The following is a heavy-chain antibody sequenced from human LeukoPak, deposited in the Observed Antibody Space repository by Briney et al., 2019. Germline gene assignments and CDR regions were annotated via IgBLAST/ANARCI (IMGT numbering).Heavy chain of an antibody. Sequence: SVKVSFKASGGTFNIYAISWVRQAPGQGGEWVGGIIPIFGTAHYAQKFQGRVTITTDESTSTAYMELSSLRSEDTAVYYCARDHGSYYYGSGRPRLDYWGQGTLVTVSS. D-gene: IGHD3-10*01. CDR2: IIPIFGTA. CDR1: GGTFNIYA. CDR3: ARDHGSYYYGSGRPRLDY. J-gene: IGHJ4*02. V-gene: IGHV1-69*05.